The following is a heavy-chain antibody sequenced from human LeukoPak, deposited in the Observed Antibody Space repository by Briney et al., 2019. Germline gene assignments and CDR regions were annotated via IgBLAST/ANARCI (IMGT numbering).Heavy chain of an antibody. CDR1: GGSISGYY. CDR3: ARDGYYFYGVDV. V-gene: IGHV4-4*07. J-gene: IGHJ6*02. CDR2: IYSNGST. Sequence: SETLSLTCTVSGGSISGYYWSWIRQPAGKGLEWIGRIYSNGSTNYNPSLKSRVTMSVDTSKNQLSLKLSSVTAADTAVYYCARDGYYFYGVDVWGQGTTVTVSS.